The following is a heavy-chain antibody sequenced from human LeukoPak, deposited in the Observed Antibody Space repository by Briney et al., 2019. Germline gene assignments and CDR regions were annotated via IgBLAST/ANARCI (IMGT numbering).Heavy chain of an antibody. Sequence: ASVKVSCKASGYTFTGYYMHWVRQAPGQGREWMGRINPNRGGTNYAQKFQGRVTMTRETSISTAYMELSRLRSDDTAVYYCARGDAFDIWGQGTMVTVSS. CDR1: GYTFTGYY. J-gene: IGHJ3*02. V-gene: IGHV1-2*06. CDR2: INPNRGGT. CDR3: ARGDAFDI.